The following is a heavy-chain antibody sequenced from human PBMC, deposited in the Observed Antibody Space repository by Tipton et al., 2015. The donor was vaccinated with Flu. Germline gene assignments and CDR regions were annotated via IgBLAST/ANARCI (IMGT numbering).Heavy chain of an antibody. D-gene: IGHD3-22*01. Sequence: TLSLTCTVSGGSISSSTYHWGWIRQPPGKGLEWIGTIYYSGSTYYNPSLKSRVTISVDTSKNQFSLKLTSVTAADSAMYYCARGAYDGGGDYMYFPQWGQGTLVCVST. CDR1: GGSISSSTYH. V-gene: IGHV4-39*07. CDR3: ARGAYDGGGDYMYFPQ. J-gene: IGHJ1*01. CDR2: IYYSGST.